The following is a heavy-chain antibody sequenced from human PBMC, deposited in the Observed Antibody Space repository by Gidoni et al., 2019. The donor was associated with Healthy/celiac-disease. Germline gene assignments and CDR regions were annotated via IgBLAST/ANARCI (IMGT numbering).Heavy chain of an antibody. CDR1: GFPLSSYW. CDR2: IKQDGSEK. Sequence: EVQLVESGGGLVQPGGSLRLSCAASGFPLSSYWMSWVRQAPGKGLEWVAKIKQDGSEKYYVDAVKGRFTISRDNAKNSLYLQMNSLRAEDTAVYYGARRRGFSSSWYGFDYWGQGTLVTVSS. CDR3: ARRRGFSSSWYGFDY. J-gene: IGHJ4*02. V-gene: IGHV3-7*04. D-gene: IGHD6-13*01.